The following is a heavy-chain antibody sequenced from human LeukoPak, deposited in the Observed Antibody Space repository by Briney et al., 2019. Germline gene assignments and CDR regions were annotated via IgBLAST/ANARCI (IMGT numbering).Heavy chain of an antibody. Sequence: SETLSLTCTVSGYSISSGYYWGWIRQPPGKGLEWIGSIYHSGSTYYNPPLKSRVTISVDTSKNQFSLKLSSVTAADTAVYYCARDRDYGDEPSPIDYWGQGTLVTVSS. D-gene: IGHD4-17*01. V-gene: IGHV4-38-2*02. J-gene: IGHJ4*02. CDR1: GYSISSGYY. CDR3: ARDRDYGDEPSPIDY. CDR2: IYHSGST.